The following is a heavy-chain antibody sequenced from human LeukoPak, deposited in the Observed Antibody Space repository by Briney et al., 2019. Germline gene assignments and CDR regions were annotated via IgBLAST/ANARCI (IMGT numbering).Heavy chain of an antibody. J-gene: IGHJ5*02. CDR1: GFTFSSYW. Sequence: GGSLRLSCAASGFTFSSYWMSWVRQAPGKGLEWVANIKQDGSEKYYVDSVKGRFTISRDNAKNSLYLQMNSLRAEDTAVYYCAREPIVVVPAAMRENWFDPWSQGTLVTVSS. CDR3: AREPIVVVPAAMRENWFDP. CDR2: IKQDGSEK. V-gene: IGHV3-7*01. D-gene: IGHD2-2*01.